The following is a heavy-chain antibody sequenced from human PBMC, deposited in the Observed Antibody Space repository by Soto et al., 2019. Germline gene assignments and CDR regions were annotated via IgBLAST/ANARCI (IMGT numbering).Heavy chain of an antibody. J-gene: IGHJ5*02. CDR1: GGPFSGYY. Sequence: PSETLSLTCAVYGGPFSGYYWSWIRQPPGKGLEWIGEINHSGSTNYNPSLKSRVTISVDTSKNQFSLKLSSVTAADTAVYYCARGSSWFYNWFDPWGQGTLVTVSS. CDR2: INHSGST. D-gene: IGHD6-13*01. CDR3: ARGSSWFYNWFDP. V-gene: IGHV4-34*01.